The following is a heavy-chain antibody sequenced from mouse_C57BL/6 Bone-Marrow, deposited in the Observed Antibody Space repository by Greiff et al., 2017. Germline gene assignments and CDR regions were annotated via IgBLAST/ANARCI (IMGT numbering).Heavy chain of an antibody. D-gene: IGHD2-3*01. Sequence: EVKLVESGGGLVQPGGSLKLSCAASGFTFSDYYMYWVRQTPEKRLEWVAYISNGGGSTYYPDTVKGRFTISRDNDKNTLYLQMSRLKSEDTAMYYCARRGAYDGTRGYFDVWGTGTTVTVSS. J-gene: IGHJ1*03. CDR2: ISNGGGST. V-gene: IGHV5-12*01. CDR3: ARRGAYDGTRGYFDV. CDR1: GFTFSDYY.